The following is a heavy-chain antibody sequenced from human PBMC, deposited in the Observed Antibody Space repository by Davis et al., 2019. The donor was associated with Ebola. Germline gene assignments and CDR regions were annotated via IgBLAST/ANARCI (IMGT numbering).Heavy chain of an antibody. V-gene: IGHV1-69*13. CDR3: ARGTAKSIVATITHYYYGMDV. CDR1: GGTFSSYA. J-gene: IGHJ6*02. Sequence: AASVKVSCKASGGTFSSYAISWVRQAPGQGLEWMGGIIPIFGTANYAQKFQGRVTITADESTSTAYMELGSLRSEDTAVYYCARGTAKSIVATITHYYYGMDVWGQGTTVTVSS. CDR2: IIPIFGTA. D-gene: IGHD5-12*01.